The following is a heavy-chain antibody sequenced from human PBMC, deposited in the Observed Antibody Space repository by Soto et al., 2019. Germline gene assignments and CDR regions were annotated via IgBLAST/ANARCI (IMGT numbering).Heavy chain of an antibody. CDR2: IKSKTDGGTT. J-gene: IGHJ4*02. CDR3: TTRGCWSGYYMGYIDY. CDR1: GFAFSNAW. Sequence: PGGSLRLSCAASGFAFSNAWMSWVRQAPGKGLEWVGHIKSKTDGGTTDHAAPVKGRFTISRDDSKNTLYLQMNSLKTEDTAVYYCTTRGCWSGYYMGYIDYWGQGTLVTVSS. D-gene: IGHD3-3*01. V-gene: IGHV3-15*01.